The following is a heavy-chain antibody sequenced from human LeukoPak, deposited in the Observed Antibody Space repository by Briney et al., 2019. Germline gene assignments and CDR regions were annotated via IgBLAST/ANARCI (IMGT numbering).Heavy chain of an antibody. CDR3: ARNVMFRGRISALDI. Sequence: SETLSLTCSASGGSISSSSYFWGWIRQPPGKGLEWIASVHHSGSTYYNPSLRSRVTISVDTSKNQFSLQLSSVTAADTAVYFCARNVMFRGRISALDIWGQGTMVTVSS. CDR2: VHHSGST. V-gene: IGHV4-39*01. CDR1: GGSISSSSYF. D-gene: IGHD3-10*02. J-gene: IGHJ3*02.